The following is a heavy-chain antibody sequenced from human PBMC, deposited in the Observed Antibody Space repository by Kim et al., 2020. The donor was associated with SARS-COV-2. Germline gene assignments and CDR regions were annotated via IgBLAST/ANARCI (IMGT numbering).Heavy chain of an antibody. D-gene: IGHD4-17*01. CDR2: ISYDDTEE. J-gene: IGHJ4*02. CDR3: ARPFAYGGHSPFDH. V-gene: IGHV3-30*04. CDR1: GFTFRAYA. Sequence: GGSLRLSCAASGFTFRAYAMHWVRQAPGKGLEWVALISYDDTEEYNVDSVKGRFTISRDNSKNTVYLQMNSLRYDDAALYYCARPFAYGGHSPFDHWGQGTLVTVSS.